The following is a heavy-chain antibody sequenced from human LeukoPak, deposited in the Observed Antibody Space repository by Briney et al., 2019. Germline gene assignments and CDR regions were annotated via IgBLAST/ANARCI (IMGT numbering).Heavy chain of an antibody. J-gene: IGHJ4*02. CDR3: ANIARLGLTGGYECNY. CDR1: GGSFSGYY. D-gene: IGHD5-12*01. CDR2: INHSGST. Sequence: SETLSLTCAVYGGSFSGYYWSWIRQPPGKGLEWIGEINHSGSTNYNPSLKSRVTMSVDTSKNQFSLKLSSVTAADTAVYYCANIARLGLTGGYECNYWGQGTLVTVSS. V-gene: IGHV4-34*01.